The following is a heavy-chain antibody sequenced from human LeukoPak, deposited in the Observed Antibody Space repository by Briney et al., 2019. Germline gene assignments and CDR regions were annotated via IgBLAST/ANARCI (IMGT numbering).Heavy chain of an antibody. V-gene: IGHV1-69*05. CDR3: AVAYCGGDCCSRADY. CDR1: GGTFSSYA. Sequence: ASVKVSCKASGGTFSSYAISWVRQAPGQGLEWMGRIIPIFGTANYAQKFQGRVTITTDESTSTAYMELSSLRSEDTAVYYCAVAYCGGDCCSRADYWGQGTLVTVSS. J-gene: IGHJ4*02. CDR2: IIPIFGTA. D-gene: IGHD2-21*02.